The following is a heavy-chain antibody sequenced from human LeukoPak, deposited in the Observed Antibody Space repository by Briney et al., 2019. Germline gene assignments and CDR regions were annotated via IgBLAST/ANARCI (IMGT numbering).Heavy chain of an antibody. V-gene: IGHV1-18*01. D-gene: IGHD4-17*01. CDR3: ATHISLYGVVLFDY. Sequence: ASVKVSCKASGYTFTSYGISWVRQAPGQGLEWMGWISAYNGNTNSAQKLQGRVTMTTDTSTGTAYMELRSLRSDDTAVYYCATHISLYGVVLFDYWGQGTLVTVSS. CDR2: ISAYNGNT. CDR1: GYTFTSYG. J-gene: IGHJ4*02.